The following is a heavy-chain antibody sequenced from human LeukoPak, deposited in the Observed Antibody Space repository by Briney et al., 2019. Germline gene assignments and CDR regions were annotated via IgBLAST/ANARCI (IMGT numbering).Heavy chain of an antibody. CDR2: ISSTSMYI. D-gene: IGHD6-13*01. V-gene: IGHV3-21*01. Sequence: PGGSLRLSCAASGFTFGIYSMTWVRQAPGKGLEWVSSISSTSMYIYYADSMGGRFTISRDNAENSLFLQIDSLGVEDTAVYSCARVAAGAEAHTLHYHYMDVWGKGTTVTVSS. J-gene: IGHJ6*03. CDR1: GFTFGIYS. CDR3: ARVAAGAEAHTLHYHYMDV.